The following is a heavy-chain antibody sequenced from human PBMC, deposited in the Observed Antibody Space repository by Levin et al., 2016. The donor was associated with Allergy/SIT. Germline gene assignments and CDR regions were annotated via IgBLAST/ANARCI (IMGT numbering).Heavy chain of an antibody. CDR1: GGTFSSYA. CDR2: IIPIFGTA. D-gene: IGHD2-2*01. Sequence: SVKVSCKASGGTFSSYAISWVRQAPGQGLEWMGGIIPIFGTANYAQKFQGRVTITADKSTSTAYMELSSLRSEDTAVYYCARDHIVVVPAAIEFGYYYYGMDVWGQGTTVTVSS. V-gene: IGHV1-69*06. CDR3: ARDHIVVVPAAIEFGYYYYGMDV. J-gene: IGHJ6*02.